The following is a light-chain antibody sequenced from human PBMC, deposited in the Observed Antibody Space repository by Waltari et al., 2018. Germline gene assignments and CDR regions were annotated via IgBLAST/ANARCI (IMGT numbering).Light chain of an antibody. Sequence: EIVLTQSPAILSFSPGERATLSCRASQSVGTYLAWYQQRPGQSPRLIIYDASYRATGIPARFSGSGSETDFTLTISSLQPEDFAVYYCQQRRNWPLTFGGGTRVQI. V-gene: IGKV3-11*01. CDR2: DAS. CDR1: QSVGTY. J-gene: IGKJ4*01. CDR3: QQRRNWPLT.